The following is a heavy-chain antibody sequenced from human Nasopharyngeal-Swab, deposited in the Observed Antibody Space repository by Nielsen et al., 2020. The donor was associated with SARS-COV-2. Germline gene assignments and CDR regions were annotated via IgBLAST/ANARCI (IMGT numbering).Heavy chain of an antibody. V-gene: IGHV2-70*01. Sequence: SGPTLVTPTQTLTLTCTFSGFSLSTSGMCVSWIRQPPGKALEWLALIDWDDDKYYSTSLKTRLTISKDTSKNQVVLTMTNMDPVDTATYYCARTVTNYGSGSYSYYYYYGMDVWGQGTTVTVSS. D-gene: IGHD3-10*01. CDR2: IDWDDDK. J-gene: IGHJ6*02. CDR1: GFSLSTSGMC. CDR3: ARTVTNYGSGSYSYYYYYGMDV.